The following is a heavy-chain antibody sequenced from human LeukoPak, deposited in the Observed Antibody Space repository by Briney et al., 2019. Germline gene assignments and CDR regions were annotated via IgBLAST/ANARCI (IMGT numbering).Heavy chain of an antibody. CDR2: INPNSGGT. V-gene: IGHV1-2*02. J-gene: IGHJ4*02. D-gene: IGHD3-22*01. CDR3: ARGTPDYYDSSGYYGGEKFDY. CDR1: GYTFTGYY. Sequence: ASVKVSCKASGYTFTGYYMRWVRQAPGQGLEWMGWINPNSGGTNYAQKFQGRVTMTRDTSISTAYMELSRLRSDDTAVYHCARGTPDYYDSSGYYGGEKFDYWGQGTLVTVSS.